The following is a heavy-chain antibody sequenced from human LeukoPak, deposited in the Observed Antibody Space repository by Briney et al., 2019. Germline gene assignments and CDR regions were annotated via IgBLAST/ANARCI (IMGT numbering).Heavy chain of an antibody. V-gene: IGHV1-18*01. CDR1: GYTFTSYG. Sequence: ASVKVSCKASGYTFTSYGISWVRQAPGQGLEWMGWISAYNGNTNYAQKLQGRVTMTTDTSTSTAYMELRSLRSDDTAVYYCARDDCSGSSCSFNYWGRGTLVTVSS. CDR2: ISAYNGNT. D-gene: IGHD2-15*01. J-gene: IGHJ4*02. CDR3: ARDDCSGSSCSFNY.